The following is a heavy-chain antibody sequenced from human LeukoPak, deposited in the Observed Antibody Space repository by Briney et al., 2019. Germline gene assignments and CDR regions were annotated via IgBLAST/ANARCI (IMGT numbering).Heavy chain of an antibody. V-gene: IGHV3-21*01. Sequence: GGSLRLSCAASGFTFNTYSINWVRQAPGKGLEWVSSISCSRTYIFYADSVKGRFTISRDNAKNSLYLQMNSLRAEDTAVYYFASCRFSYGADYWGQGTLVTVSS. J-gene: IGHJ4*02. CDR2: ISCSRTYI. CDR3: ASCRFSYGADY. D-gene: IGHD5-18*01. CDR1: GFTFNTYS.